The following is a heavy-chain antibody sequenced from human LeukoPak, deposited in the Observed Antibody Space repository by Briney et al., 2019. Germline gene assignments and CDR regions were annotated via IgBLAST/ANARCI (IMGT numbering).Heavy chain of an antibody. CDR3: ARDLSLSYDILTGYYSRYYYGMDV. V-gene: IGHV1-18*04. CDR2: ISAYNGNT. Sequence: ASVKVSCKASGYTFTSYGISWVRQAPGQGLEWMGWISAYNGNTNYAQKLQGSVTMTTDTSTSTAYMELRSLRSDDTAVYYCARDLSLSYDILTGYYSRYYYGMDVWGKGTTVTVSS. CDR1: GYTFTSYG. D-gene: IGHD3-9*01. J-gene: IGHJ6*04.